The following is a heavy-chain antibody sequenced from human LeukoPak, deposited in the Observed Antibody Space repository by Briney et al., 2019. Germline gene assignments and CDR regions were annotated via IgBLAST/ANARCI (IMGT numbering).Heavy chain of an antibody. CDR3: AKVAGDRMDY. V-gene: IGHV1-18*01. D-gene: IGHD6-13*01. CDR1: GYIFATYG. J-gene: IGHJ4*02. Sequence: GASVKVSCKASGYIFATYGFCWVRQAPGHGLEWMGWISANTGKTDYARKFQGRVTMTTDTSTSTAYMELRSLRPDDTAVYYCAKVAGDRMDYWGQGTLLTVSS. CDR2: ISANTGKT.